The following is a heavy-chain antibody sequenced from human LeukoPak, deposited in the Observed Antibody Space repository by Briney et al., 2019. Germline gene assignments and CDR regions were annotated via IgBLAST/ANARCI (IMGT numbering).Heavy chain of an antibody. Sequence: ASVKVSCKASGGTFSSYAISWVRQAPGQGLEWMGWISAYNGNTNYAQKLQGRVTMTTDTSTSTAYMELRSLRSDDTAVYYCARIVSGYPIDYWGQGTLVTVSS. V-gene: IGHV1-18*01. D-gene: IGHD6-25*01. CDR2: ISAYNGNT. CDR3: ARIVSGYPIDY. J-gene: IGHJ4*02. CDR1: GGTFSSYA.